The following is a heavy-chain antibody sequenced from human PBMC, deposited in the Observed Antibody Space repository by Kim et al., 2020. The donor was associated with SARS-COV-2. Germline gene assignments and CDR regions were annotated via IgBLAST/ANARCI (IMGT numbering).Heavy chain of an antibody. Sequence: GGSLRLSCAASGFTFSSYSMNWVRQAPGKGLECVSYISSSSSTIYYADSVKGRFTISRDNAKNSLYLQMNSLRDEDTAVYYRARKAGQWLAQYYFDYWGQGTLVTVSS. D-gene: IGHD6-19*01. V-gene: IGHV3-48*02. J-gene: IGHJ4*02. CDR2: ISSSSSTI. CDR3: ARKAGQWLAQYYFDY. CDR1: GFTFSSYS.